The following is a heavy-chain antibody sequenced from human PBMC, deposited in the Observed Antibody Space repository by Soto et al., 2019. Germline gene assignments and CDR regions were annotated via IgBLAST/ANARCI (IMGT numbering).Heavy chain of an antibody. CDR3: THRREPFLSGSSFDY. V-gene: IGHV2-5*01. CDR1: GFSLSTSGVG. Sequence: SGPTLVDPTQTLTLTCTFSGFSLSTSGVGVGWIRQPPGKALEWLALIYWNDDKRYNPSLKSRITITKDTSKHQVVLTMTNMDPVDTATYYCTHRREPFLSGSSFDYWGQGTLVTVSS. D-gene: IGHD3-10*01. CDR2: IYWNDDK. J-gene: IGHJ4*02.